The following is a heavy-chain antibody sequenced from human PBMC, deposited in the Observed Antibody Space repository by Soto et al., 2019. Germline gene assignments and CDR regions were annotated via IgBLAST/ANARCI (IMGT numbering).Heavy chain of an antibody. CDR3: ATATGHY. V-gene: IGHV4-30-2*01. Sequence: SETLSLTCAVSGGSISSGGYSWSWIRQPPGKGLEWIGYIYHSGSTYYNPSLKSRVTISVDRSKNQFSLKLSSVTAADTAVYYCATATGHYWGQGTLVTVSS. CDR2: IYHSGST. J-gene: IGHJ4*02. CDR1: GGSISSGGYS.